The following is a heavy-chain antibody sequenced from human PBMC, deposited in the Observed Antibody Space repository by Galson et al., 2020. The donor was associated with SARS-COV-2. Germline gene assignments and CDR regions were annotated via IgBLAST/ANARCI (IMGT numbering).Heavy chain of an antibody. CDR2: IWYDGSNK. CDR3: AKDGNYDCSGGSCLYYYYYYMDV. V-gene: IGHV3-33*06. D-gene: IGHD2-15*01. Sequence: GGSLRLSCAASGFTFSSYGMHWVRQAPGKGLEWVAVIWYDGSNKYYADSVKGRFTISRDNSKNTLYLQMNSLRAEDTAVYYCAKDGNYDCSGGSCLYYYYYYMDVWGKGTTVTVSS. J-gene: IGHJ6*03. CDR1: GFTFSSYG.